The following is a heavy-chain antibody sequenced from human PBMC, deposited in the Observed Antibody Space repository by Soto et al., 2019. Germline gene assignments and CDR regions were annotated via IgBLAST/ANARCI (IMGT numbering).Heavy chain of an antibody. D-gene: IGHD3-16*01. CDR2: ISKSGSII. J-gene: IGHJ5*02. Sequence: QVQLVASGGGLVQPGGSLRLSCAASGFTFSDYYMSWLRQPPGKGLEWVSYISKSGSIIHFADSVKGRFAISRDNVKNTLYLQMSSLRAEDTALYYCARDLSPYSDYYDESTSETWFDPWGQGTLVTVSS. V-gene: IGHV3-11*01. CDR3: ARDLSPYSDYYDESTSETWFDP. CDR1: GFTFSDYY.